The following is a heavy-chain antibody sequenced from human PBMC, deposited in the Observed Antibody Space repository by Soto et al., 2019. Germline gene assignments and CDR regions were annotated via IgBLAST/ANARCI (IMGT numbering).Heavy chain of an antibody. CDR1: GYTFTGNF. J-gene: IGHJ6*02. Sequence: QVQLVQSGAEVKKPGASVRVSCKASGYTFTGNFMHWVRQAPGQGLEWVGWINPNNGVTKNAQKFQGRVTLTRDTSTTTAYVEVSRVRSDDTAVYYCAGVRVWTSPSPERFQCYYGMDVWGQGTTVTVSS. CDR3: AGVRVWTSPSPERFQCYYGMDV. CDR2: INPNNGVT. D-gene: IGHD6-6*01. V-gene: IGHV1-2*02.